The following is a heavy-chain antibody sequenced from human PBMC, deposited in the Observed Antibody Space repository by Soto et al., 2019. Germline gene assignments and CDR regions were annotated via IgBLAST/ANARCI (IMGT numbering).Heavy chain of an antibody. V-gene: IGHV3-48*02. J-gene: IGHJ5*02. CDR1: GFPFSSYS. CDR2: ITSSSTTI. CDR3: ARDNGLAGSFDP. D-gene: IGHD6-13*01. Sequence: VGSLRLSCAASGFPFSSYSMNWVRQAPGKGLEWISYITSSSTTIFYADSVKGRFTISRDNAKNSLYLQMNSLRDEDTAVYYCARDNGLAGSFDPWGQGTLVTVSS.